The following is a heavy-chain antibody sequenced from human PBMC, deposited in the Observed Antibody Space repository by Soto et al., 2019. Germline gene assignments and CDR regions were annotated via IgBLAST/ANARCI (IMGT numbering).Heavy chain of an antibody. Sequence: QVQLVESGGGVVQPGRSLRLSCAASGFTISNYGMHWVRQAPGKGLEWVAVISYDGTITYYADSVKGRFTISRDNSKNTLYLQMNSVRTEDTAVYYCATTRVGPCSSSICFSGIFDGMDVWGQGTTVTVSS. CDR1: GFTISNYG. V-gene: IGHV3-30-3*01. CDR3: ATTRVGPCSSSICFSGIFDGMDV. J-gene: IGHJ6*02. CDR2: ISYDGTIT. D-gene: IGHD2-2*01.